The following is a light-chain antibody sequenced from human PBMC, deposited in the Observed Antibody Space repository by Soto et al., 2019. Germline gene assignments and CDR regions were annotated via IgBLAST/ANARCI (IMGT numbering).Light chain of an antibody. CDR1: PSISSW. Sequence: DLQMTQSPSTLSAAVGDRVTITCRARPSISSWLAWYPQKPGKAHKVLIYKASSLESGVPSRFSGSGSGTEFPLAISSLQPDDFAPYYCQQYHSLNTFGQGTKLEI. CDR2: KAS. V-gene: IGKV1-5*03. J-gene: IGKJ2*01. CDR3: QQYHSLNT.